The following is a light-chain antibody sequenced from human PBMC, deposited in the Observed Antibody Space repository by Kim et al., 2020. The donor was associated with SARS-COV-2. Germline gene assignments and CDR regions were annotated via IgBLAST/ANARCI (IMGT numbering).Light chain of an antibody. CDR2: DVG. CDR3: TSYRSSNTVL. V-gene: IGLV2-14*03. J-gene: IGLJ2*01. Sequence: LTQPASVSGSPGQSITISCTGTSSDVGGYNYVSWYQQHPGKAPKLMIYDVGKRPSGVSDRFSGSKSGNTASLTISGLQAEDEADYYCTSYRSSNTVLFGGGTQLTVL. CDR1: SSDVGGYNY.